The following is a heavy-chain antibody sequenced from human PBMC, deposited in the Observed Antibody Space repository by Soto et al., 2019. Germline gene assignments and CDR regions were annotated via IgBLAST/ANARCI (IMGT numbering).Heavy chain of an antibody. V-gene: IGHV1-2*02. J-gene: IGHJ5*02. CDR3: ARGQYNWNRAGGWFDP. CDR1: GYTFTGYY. Sequence: QVQLVQSGAEVKKPGASVKVSCKASGYTFTGYYMHWVRQAPGQRLEWMGWINPNSGGTNYAQKFQGRVTMTRDTSISTAYMELSRLRSDDTAVYYCARGQYNWNRAGGWFDPWGQGTLVTVSS. CDR2: INPNSGGT. D-gene: IGHD1-20*01.